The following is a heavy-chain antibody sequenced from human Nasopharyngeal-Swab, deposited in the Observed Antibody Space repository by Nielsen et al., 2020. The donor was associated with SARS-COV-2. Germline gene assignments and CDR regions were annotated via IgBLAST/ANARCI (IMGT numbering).Heavy chain of an antibody. CDR2: MNPNSGNT. CDR3: ARALVATITGFDY. V-gene: IGHV1-8*01. D-gene: IGHD5-12*01. CDR1: GYTFTSYD. J-gene: IGHJ4*02. Sequence: SVKVSCKASGYTFTSYDINWVRQATGQGLEWMGWMNPNSGNTGYAQKFQGRVTMTRNTSISTAYMELSSLRSEDTAVYYCARALVATITGFDYWGQGTLVTVSS.